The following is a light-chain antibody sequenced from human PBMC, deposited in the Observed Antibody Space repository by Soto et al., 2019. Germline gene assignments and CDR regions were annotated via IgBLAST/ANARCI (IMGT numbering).Light chain of an antibody. V-gene: IGKV3-20*01. J-gene: IGKJ1*01. CDR3: QQYGSSPWT. Sequence: EIVLTQSPSTLSLSPGESATLSCRASQSVSSSYLAWYQQKPGQXPRLLIYGASSRATGIPDRFSGSGSGTDFTLTISRLEPEDFAVYYCQQYGSSPWTFGQGTKVDIK. CDR2: GAS. CDR1: QSVSSSY.